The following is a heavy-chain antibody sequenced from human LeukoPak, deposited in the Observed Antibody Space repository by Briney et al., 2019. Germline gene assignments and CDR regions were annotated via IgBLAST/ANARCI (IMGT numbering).Heavy chain of an antibody. D-gene: IGHD2-15*01. J-gene: IGHJ3*02. CDR1: GFTFSSYS. CDR2: ITNSDNSM. V-gene: IGHV3-48*04. CDR3: ARIWPSVAAFDI. Sequence: GGSLRLSCAASGFTFSSYSMNWVRQAPGKGLEWVSYITNSDNSMYYADSVKGRFTISRDNAKNSLHPQMNSLRAEDTAVYYCARIWPSVAAFDIWGQGTMVTVSS.